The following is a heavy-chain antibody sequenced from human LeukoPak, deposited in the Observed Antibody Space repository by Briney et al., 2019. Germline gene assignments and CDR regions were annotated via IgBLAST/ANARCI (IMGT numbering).Heavy chain of an antibody. Sequence: GGSLRLSCAASGFTFSSYAMSWVRQAPGKGLEWVSAISGSGGSTYYADSVKGRFTISRDNSKNTLYLQMNSLRAEDTAVYYCAKVSPADILTGYHYGVDAFDIWGQGTMVTVSS. CDR1: GFTFSSYA. D-gene: IGHD3-9*01. CDR3: AKVSPADILTGYHYGVDAFDI. J-gene: IGHJ3*02. V-gene: IGHV3-23*01. CDR2: ISGSGGST.